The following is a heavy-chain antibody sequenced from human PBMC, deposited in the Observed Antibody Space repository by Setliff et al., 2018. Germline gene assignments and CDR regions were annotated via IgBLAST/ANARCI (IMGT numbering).Heavy chain of an antibody. D-gene: IGHD2-8*02. CDR2: INHSGST. V-gene: IGHV4-39*07. J-gene: IGHJ4*02. Sequence: SETLSLTCTVSGGSISSSNYYWIWIRQPPGKGLEWIGEINHSGSTNYNPSLKSRVTISVDTSKNQFSLKLSSVTAADTALYYCTVYNTGSSKDHYWGQGTPVTVSS. CDR3: TVYNTGSSKDHY. CDR1: GGSISSSNYY.